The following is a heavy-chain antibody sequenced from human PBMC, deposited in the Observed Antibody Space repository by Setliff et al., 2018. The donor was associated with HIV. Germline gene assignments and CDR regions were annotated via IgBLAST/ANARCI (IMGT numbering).Heavy chain of an antibody. Sequence: PSETLSLTCTVSDYSISSRYYWGWIRQPPGKGLEWIGTIYHSGTTYYNPSLKSRVTISLDTSKNQFSLKLSSVTAADTAVYYCAREKNDYNNYYFDYWGQGTLVTVS. V-gene: IGHV4-38-2*02. D-gene: IGHD4-4*01. CDR3: AREKNDYNNYYFDY. CDR2: IYHSGTT. CDR1: DYSISSRYY. J-gene: IGHJ4*02.